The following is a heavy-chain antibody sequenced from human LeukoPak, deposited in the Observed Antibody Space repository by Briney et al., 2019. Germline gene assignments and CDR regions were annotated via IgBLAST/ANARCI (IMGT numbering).Heavy chain of an antibody. D-gene: IGHD3-10*02. J-gene: IGHJ6*02. CDR3: ARDHVDVLRPFYYYYGMDV. Sequence: GASVKVSCKASGYTFTSYAMNWVRQAPGQGLEWMGWINTNTGNPTYAQGFTGRSVFSLDTSVSTAYLQISSLKAEDTAVYYCARDHVDVLRPFYYYYGMDVWGQGTTVTVSS. CDR2: INTNTGNP. V-gene: IGHV7-4-1*02. CDR1: GYTFTSYA.